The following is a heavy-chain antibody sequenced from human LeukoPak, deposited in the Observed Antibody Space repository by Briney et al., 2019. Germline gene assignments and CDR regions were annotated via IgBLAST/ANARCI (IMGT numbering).Heavy chain of an antibody. CDR1: GGTFSSYA. CDR2: IIPILGIA. V-gene: IGHV1-69*04. D-gene: IGHD3-22*01. CDR3: ARDEDSSGPVDY. J-gene: IGHJ4*02. Sequence: GASVKVSCKASGGTFSSYAISWVRQAPGQGLEWMGRIIPILGIANYAQKFQGRVTITADKSTSTAYMELSGLRSEDTAVYYCARDEDSSGPVDYWGQGTLVTVSS.